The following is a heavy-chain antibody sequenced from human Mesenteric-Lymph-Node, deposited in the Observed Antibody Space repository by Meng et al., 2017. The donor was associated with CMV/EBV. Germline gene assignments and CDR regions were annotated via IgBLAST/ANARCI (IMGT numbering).Heavy chain of an antibody. J-gene: IGHJ4*02. CDR3: TRHLPSTSKAVDY. D-gene: IGHD2-15*01. CDR1: DGSVTSGSFF. CDR2: IYYSGSA. Sequence: GSLRLSCTVSDGSVTSGSFFWVWLRQPPGKGLEYIGTIYYSGSAYYNPSLKSRVTISIDTSKNQFSLRLNSVTAADTAVYYCTRHLPSTSKAVDYWGQGTLVTVSS. V-gene: IGHV4-39*01.